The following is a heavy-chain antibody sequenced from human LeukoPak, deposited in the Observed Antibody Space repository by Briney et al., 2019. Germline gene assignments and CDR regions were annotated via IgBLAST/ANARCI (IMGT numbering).Heavy chain of an antibody. Sequence: GESLKISRQASGYSFTDYWIGWVRQVPGEGLEWMGIIYPGDSDTRYNPSFQGQVTISADKSIRTAYLQWSSLKASDTAMYYCARSDQLRWFGEARRPYYYGMDVWGQGTAVTVSS. J-gene: IGHJ6*02. V-gene: IGHV5-51*01. CDR3: ARSDQLRWFGEARRPYYYGMDV. CDR2: IYPGDSDT. CDR1: GYSFTDYW. D-gene: IGHD3-10*01.